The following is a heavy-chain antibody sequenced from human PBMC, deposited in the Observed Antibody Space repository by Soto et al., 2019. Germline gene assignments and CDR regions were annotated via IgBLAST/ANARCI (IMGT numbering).Heavy chain of an antibody. CDR2: TYYRSKWYN. V-gene: IGHV6-1*01. D-gene: IGHD6-13*01. J-gene: IGHJ5*02. CDR1: GDSVSSNSAA. CDR3: ARAGFIIAAAGSVWFDP. Sequence: SPTLSLTCAISGDSVSSNSAAWNWIRQSPSRGLEWLGRTYYRSKWYNDYAVSVKSRITINPDTSKNQFSLQLNSVTPEDTAVYYCARAGFIIAAAGSVWFDPWGQGTLVTVSS.